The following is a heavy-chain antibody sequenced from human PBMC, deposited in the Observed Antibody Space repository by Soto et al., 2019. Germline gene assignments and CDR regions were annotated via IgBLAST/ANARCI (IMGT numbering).Heavy chain of an antibody. CDR3: ASAQDYYDSSGYFVY. J-gene: IGHJ4*02. CDR1: GGSVSSGSYY. V-gene: IGHV4-61*01. Sequence: SETLSLTCTVSGGSVSSGSYYWSWIRPPPGKGLEWIGYIYYSGSNNYNPSLKSRVTISVDTSKNQFSLKLSSVTAADTAVYYCASAQDYYDSSGYFVYWGQGTLVTVSS. CDR2: IYYSGSN. D-gene: IGHD3-22*01.